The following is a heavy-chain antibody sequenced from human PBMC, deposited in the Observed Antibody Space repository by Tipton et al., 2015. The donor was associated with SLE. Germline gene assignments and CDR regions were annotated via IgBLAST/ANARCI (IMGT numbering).Heavy chain of an antibody. J-gene: IGHJ5*02. D-gene: IGHD3-3*01. CDR3: AKDSGDYDFGQDP. V-gene: IGHV4-39*07. Sequence: TLSLTCTVSGGSISSSSYYWGWIRQPPGKGLEWIGTIYYSGTTYYNLSLRSRVTISVDTSKNQFSLSLRSVTAADTAVYYCAKDSGDYDFGQDPWGRGTLVTVSS. CDR1: GGSISSSSYY. CDR2: IYYSGTT.